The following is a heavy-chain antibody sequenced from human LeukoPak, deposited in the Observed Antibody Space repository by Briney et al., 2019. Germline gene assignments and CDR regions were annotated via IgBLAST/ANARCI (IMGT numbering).Heavy chain of an antibody. V-gene: IGHV4-31*03. J-gene: IGHJ4*02. D-gene: IGHD3-3*01. CDR3: ASTGVVTYFDY. CDR2: IYYSGST. Sequence: SETLSLTCTVSGGSISSGGYYWSWIRQHPGKGLEGIGYIYYSGSTYYNPSLKRRVTISVDTSKNQFSLKLSSVTAADTAVYYCASTGVVTYFDYWGQGTLVTVSS. CDR1: GGSISSGGYY.